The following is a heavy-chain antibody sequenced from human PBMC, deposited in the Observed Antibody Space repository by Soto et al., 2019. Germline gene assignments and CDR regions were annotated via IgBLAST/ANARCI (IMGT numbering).Heavy chain of an antibody. J-gene: IGHJ6*02. Sequence: QVQLQESGPGLVKPSQTLSLTCTVSGDSISSDGYYWSWIRQHPGKGLEWIGYIYHSGNTYYNPSLKSRVTISADTSKNQVSLKVSSVTAADTAVYYGAREAAVEGMDVWGQGTTVTVS. CDR2: IYHSGNT. V-gene: IGHV4-31*03. CDR1: GDSISSDGYY. CDR3: AREAAVEGMDV. D-gene: IGHD2-15*01.